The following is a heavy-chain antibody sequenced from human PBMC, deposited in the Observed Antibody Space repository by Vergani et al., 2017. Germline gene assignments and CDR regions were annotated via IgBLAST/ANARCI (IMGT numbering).Heavy chain of an antibody. D-gene: IGHD1-1*01. CDR1: GFIFSDHY. V-gene: IGHV3-72*01. J-gene: IGHJ3*02. CDR3: VRVKGSHWNDHLYDI. Sequence: EVQVVESGGGLVQPGGSLRLSCAASGFIFSDHYMDWVRQAPGKGLEWVGRIRNKANDYTTQYAASVKGRFTISRDDSKSYLYLQMNSLQTEDTALYYCVRVKGSHWNDHLYDIWGQGTLVTVSS. CDR2: IRNKANDYTT.